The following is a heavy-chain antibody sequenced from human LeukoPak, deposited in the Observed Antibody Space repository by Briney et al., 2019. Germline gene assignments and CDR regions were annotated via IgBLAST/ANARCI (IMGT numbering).Heavy chain of an antibody. J-gene: IGHJ4*02. Sequence: PGGSLRLSCAASGFTFDDYTMHWVRQAPGKGLEWVSLISWDGGSTYYADSVKGRFTISRDNSKNSLYLQMNSLRTEDTALYYCAKDPSSGYYYFDYWGRGTLVTVSS. CDR2: ISWDGGST. CDR1: GFTFDDYT. D-gene: IGHD3-22*01. CDR3: AKDPSSGYYYFDY. V-gene: IGHV3-43*01.